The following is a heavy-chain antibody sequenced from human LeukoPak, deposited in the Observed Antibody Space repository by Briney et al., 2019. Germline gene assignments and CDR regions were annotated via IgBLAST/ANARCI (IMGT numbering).Heavy chain of an antibody. CDR2: ISSSSSYI. Sequence: GGSLRLSCVASGFTFSSYSMNWVRQAPGKGLEWVSSISSSSSYIYYADSVKGRFTISRDNAKNLLYLQMNSLRAEDTAVYYCARDRGYYDSSGYGYWGQGTLVTVSS. V-gene: IGHV3-21*01. CDR3: ARDRGYYDSSGYGY. CDR1: GFTFSSYS. D-gene: IGHD3-22*01. J-gene: IGHJ4*02.